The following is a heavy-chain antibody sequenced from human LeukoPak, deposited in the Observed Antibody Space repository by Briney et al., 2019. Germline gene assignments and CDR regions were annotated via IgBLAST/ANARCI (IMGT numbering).Heavy chain of an antibody. CDR1: GFTFSDYS. J-gene: IGHJ3*02. CDR3: ARDLIVGGNHDAFDI. Sequence: GGSLRLSCTASGFTFSDYSMNWVRQAPGKGLEWVSSISSNSYIYYADSVKGRFTISRDNSKNTLYLQMNSLRAEDTAVYYCARDLIVGGNHDAFDIWGQGTMVTVSS. D-gene: IGHD1-26*01. CDR2: ISSNSYI. V-gene: IGHV3-21*04.